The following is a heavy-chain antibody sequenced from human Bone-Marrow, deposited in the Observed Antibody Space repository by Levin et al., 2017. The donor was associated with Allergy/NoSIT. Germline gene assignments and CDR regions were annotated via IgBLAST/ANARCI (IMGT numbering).Heavy chain of an antibody. D-gene: IGHD6-19*01. CDR1: GGTFSSYA. Sequence: ASVKVSCKASGGTFSSYAISWVRQAPGQGLEWMGGIIPIFGTANYAQKFQGRVTITADKSTSTAYMELSSLRSEDTAVYYCARAHRTSRRQQWLSIWGWDDWDYWGQGTLVTVSS. V-gene: IGHV1-69*06. CDR2: IIPIFGTA. J-gene: IGHJ4*02. CDR3: ARAHRTSRRQQWLSIWGWDDWDY.